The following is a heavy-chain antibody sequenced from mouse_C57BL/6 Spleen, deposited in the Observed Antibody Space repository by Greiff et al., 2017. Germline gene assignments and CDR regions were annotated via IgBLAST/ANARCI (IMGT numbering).Heavy chain of an antibody. V-gene: IGHV1-80*01. Sequence: VQLQQSGAELVKPGASVKISCKASGYAFSSYWMNWVKQRPGKGLEWIGQIYPGDGDTNYNGKFKGKATLTADKSSSTAYMQLSSLTSEDSAVYFCAREVDDGYYRWYFDVWGTGTTVTVSS. CDR3: AREVDDGYYRWYFDV. J-gene: IGHJ1*03. D-gene: IGHD2-3*01. CDR2: IYPGDGDT. CDR1: GYAFSSYW.